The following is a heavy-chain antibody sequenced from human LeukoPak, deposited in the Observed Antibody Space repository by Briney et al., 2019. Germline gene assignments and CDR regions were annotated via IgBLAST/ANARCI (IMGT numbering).Heavy chain of an antibody. CDR1: GFTVSSNY. Sequence: GGSLRLSCAASGFTVSSNYMSWVRQAPGKGLEWVSVIYSGGTTYYADSVKGRFTISRDNSKNTLYLQMNSLRAEDTAVYYCARDEYSSSWYYWGQGTLVTVSS. CDR3: ARDEYSSSWYY. J-gene: IGHJ4*02. D-gene: IGHD6-13*01. CDR2: IYSGGTT. V-gene: IGHV3-53*05.